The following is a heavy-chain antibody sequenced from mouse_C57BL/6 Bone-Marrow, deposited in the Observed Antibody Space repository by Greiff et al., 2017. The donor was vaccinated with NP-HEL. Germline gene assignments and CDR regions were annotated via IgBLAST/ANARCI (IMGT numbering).Heavy chain of an antibody. V-gene: IGHV1-81*01. Sequence: VQLQQSGAELAKPGASVKLSCKASGYTFTSYGISWVKQRPGQGLEWIGEIYPRSGNTYYNEKFKGKATLTADKSSSTAYMELRSLTSEDSAVYCCARGGGLRRYFDVWGTGTTVTVSS. J-gene: IGHJ1*03. CDR2: IYPRSGNT. D-gene: IGHD2-4*01. CDR1: GYTFTSYG. CDR3: ARGGGLRRYFDV.